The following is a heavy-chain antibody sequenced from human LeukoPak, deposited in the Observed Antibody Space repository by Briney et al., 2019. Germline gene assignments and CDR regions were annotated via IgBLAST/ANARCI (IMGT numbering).Heavy chain of an antibody. CDR2: INHSGST. D-gene: IGHD3-16*01. CDR1: GGSFSGHY. CDR3: ARVKDPGGYYSYYYMDI. V-gene: IGHV4-34*01. Sequence: SETLSLTCAVYGGSFSGHYWTWIRQPPGKGLEWIGEINHSGSTNYNPSLKSRVTISVDTSKNQFSLKVSSVTAADTAAYYCARVKDPGGYYSYYYMDIWGKGNTVTVPS. J-gene: IGHJ6*03.